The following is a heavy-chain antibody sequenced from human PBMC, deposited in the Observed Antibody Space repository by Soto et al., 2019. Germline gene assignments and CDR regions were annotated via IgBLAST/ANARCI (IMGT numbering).Heavy chain of an antibody. D-gene: IGHD1-1*01. V-gene: IGHV3-74*03. CDR2: INTDGSTT. CDR3: ARDLTTLGTPGDDFDY. CDR1: GFTFSNYW. Sequence: EVQLVESGGGLVQPGGSLRLSCAASGFTFSNYWMHWVRQAPGKGLVWISRINTDGSTTTYADYVKGRFTISRDNAKTTLFLQMNSLRAEDTAGYDCARDLTTLGTPGDDFDYWGQGTLVTVSS. J-gene: IGHJ4*02.